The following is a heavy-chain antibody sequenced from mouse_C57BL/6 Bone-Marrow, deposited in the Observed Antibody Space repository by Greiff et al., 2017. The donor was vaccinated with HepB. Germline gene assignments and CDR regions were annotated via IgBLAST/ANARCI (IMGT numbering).Heavy chain of an antibody. CDR3: ARDGAYYSNPYFDV. J-gene: IGHJ1*03. V-gene: IGHV1-82*01. Sequence: QVQLQQSGPELVKPGASVKISCKASGYAFSSSWMNWVKQRPGKGLEWIGRIYPGDGDTNYNGKFKGKATLTADKSSSTAYMQLSSLTSEDSAVYFCARDGAYYSNPYFDVWGTGTTVTVSS. CDR2: IYPGDGDT. D-gene: IGHD2-5*01. CDR1: GYAFSSSW.